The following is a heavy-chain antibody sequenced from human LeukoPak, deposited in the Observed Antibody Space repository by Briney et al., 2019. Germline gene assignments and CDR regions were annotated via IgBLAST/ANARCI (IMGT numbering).Heavy chain of an antibody. CDR3: ARLPGHYDFWSGYTYDY. Sequence: SETLSLTCTVSGGSISSSSYYWGWIRQPPGKGLEWIGSIYYSGSTYYNPSLKSRVTISVDTSKNQFSLKLSSVTAADTAVYYCARLPGHYDFWSGYTYDYWGQGTLVTVSS. CDR2: IYYSGST. V-gene: IGHV4-39*07. D-gene: IGHD3-3*01. J-gene: IGHJ4*02. CDR1: GGSISSSSYY.